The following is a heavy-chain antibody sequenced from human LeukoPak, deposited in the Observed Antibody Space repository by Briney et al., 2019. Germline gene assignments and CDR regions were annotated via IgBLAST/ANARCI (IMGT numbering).Heavy chain of an antibody. V-gene: IGHV1-69*13. CDR2: IIPIFGTA. CDR1: GGTFSGYA. J-gene: IGHJ4*02. CDR3: AREGIVGASFDY. Sequence: SVKVSCKASGGTFSGYAISWVRQAPGQGLEWVGGIIPIFGTANYAQKFQGRVTITADESTSTAYMGLSSLRSEDTAVYYCAREGIVGASFDYWGQGTLVTVSS. D-gene: IGHD1-26*01.